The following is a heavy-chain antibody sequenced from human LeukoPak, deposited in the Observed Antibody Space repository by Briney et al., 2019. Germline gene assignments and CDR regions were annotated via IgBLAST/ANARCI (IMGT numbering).Heavy chain of an antibody. CDR3: ARLARFWSGYYDYYYYMDV. J-gene: IGHJ6*03. V-gene: IGHV4-61*02. CDR2: IYTSGST. Sequence: SETLSLTCTVSGGSISSGSYYWSWIRQPAGKGLEWIGRIYTSGSTNYNPSLKSRVTISVDTSKNQFSLKLSSVTAADTAVYYCARLARFWSGYYDYYYYMDVWGKGTTVTVSS. D-gene: IGHD3-3*01. CDR1: GGSISSGSYY.